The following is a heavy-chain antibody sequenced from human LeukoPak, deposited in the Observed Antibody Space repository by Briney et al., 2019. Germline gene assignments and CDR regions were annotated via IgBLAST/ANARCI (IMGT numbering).Heavy chain of an antibody. CDR2: IYYSGST. CDR1: GGSISSGDYY. Sequence: SQTLSLTCTVSGGSISSGDYYWSWIRQPPGKGLEWIGYIYYSGSTYCNPSLKSRVTISVDTSKNQFSLKLSSVTAADTAVYYCARESYYYDSSGYGQKKPYYFDYWGQGTLVTVSS. J-gene: IGHJ4*02. CDR3: ARESYYYDSSGYGQKKPYYFDY. D-gene: IGHD3-22*01. V-gene: IGHV4-30-4*08.